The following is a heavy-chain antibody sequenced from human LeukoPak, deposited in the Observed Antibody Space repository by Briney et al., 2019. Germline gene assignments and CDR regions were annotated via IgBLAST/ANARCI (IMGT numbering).Heavy chain of an antibody. D-gene: IGHD6-13*01. CDR3: ARDLLRMAAAGPFDY. V-gene: IGHV3-30*04. Sequence: GGSLRLSCAASGFTFSSYAMHWVRQAPGKGLEWAAVISYDGSNKYHADSVKGRFTISRDNSKNTLYLQMNSLRAEDTAVYYCARDLLRMAAAGPFDYWGQGTLVTVSS. J-gene: IGHJ4*02. CDR1: GFTFSSYA. CDR2: ISYDGSNK.